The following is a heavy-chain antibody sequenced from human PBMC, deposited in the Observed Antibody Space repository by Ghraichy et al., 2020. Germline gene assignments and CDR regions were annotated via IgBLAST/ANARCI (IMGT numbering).Heavy chain of an antibody. Sequence: GGSLRLSCAASGFTFSSYWMSWVRQAPGRGLEWVANIKQDGSAKYYVDSVKGRFTISRDNAKNSLYLQVNSLRAEDTAVYYCASVGQEGYYGSGSCSGYWGQGTLVTVSS. D-gene: IGHD3-10*01. J-gene: IGHJ4*02. CDR1: GFTFSSYW. V-gene: IGHV3-7*01. CDR2: IKQDGSAK. CDR3: ASVGQEGYYGSGSCSGY.